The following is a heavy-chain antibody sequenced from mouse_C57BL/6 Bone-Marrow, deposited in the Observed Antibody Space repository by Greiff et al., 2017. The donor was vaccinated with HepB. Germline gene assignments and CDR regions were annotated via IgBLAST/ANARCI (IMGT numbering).Heavy chain of an antibody. J-gene: IGHJ4*01. V-gene: IGHV1-81*01. CDR2: IYPRSGNT. D-gene: IGHD1-1*01. CDR1: GYTFTSYG. Sequence: VQLQQSGAELARPGASVKLSCKASGYTFTSYGISWVKQRTGQGLEWIGEIYPRSGNTYYNEKFKGKATLTADKSSSTAYMELRSLTSEDSAVYFCARDLILPYYYAMDYWGQGTSVTVSS. CDR3: ARDLILPYYYAMDY.